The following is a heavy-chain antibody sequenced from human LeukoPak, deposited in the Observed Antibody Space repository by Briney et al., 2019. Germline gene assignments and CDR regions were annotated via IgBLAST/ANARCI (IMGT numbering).Heavy chain of an antibody. CDR2: MHYREST. Sequence: SETLSLTCAVSGFSISSGCFWGWIRRPPGKALKWIGTMHYRESTYYNPSLNSRLTISIDTSKNHFSLKLSSVTAADTALYYCARGRGRQVGTRWHPDTHHDYWGQGILVTVTS. V-gene: IGHV4-38-2*01. J-gene: IGHJ4*02. CDR3: ARGRGRQVGTRWHPDTHHDY. D-gene: IGHD6-13*01. CDR1: GFSISSGCF.